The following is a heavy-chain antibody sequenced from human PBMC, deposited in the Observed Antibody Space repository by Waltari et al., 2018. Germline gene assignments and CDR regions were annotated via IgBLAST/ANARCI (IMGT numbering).Heavy chain of an antibody. Sequence: EVQLVESGGGLVQPGRSRGLYCAVSGSTSNDHAMNWVRQTPGKGLGWVSGIMWNSGKTGYADSVKGRFTISRDKAKNSLYLQMNSLRPEDTALYYCGKDLTPGGMDVWGQGTTVTVS. D-gene: IGHD4-17*01. J-gene: IGHJ6*02. V-gene: IGHV3-9*02. CDR2: IMWNSGKT. CDR1: GSTSNDHA. CDR3: GKDLTPGGMDV.